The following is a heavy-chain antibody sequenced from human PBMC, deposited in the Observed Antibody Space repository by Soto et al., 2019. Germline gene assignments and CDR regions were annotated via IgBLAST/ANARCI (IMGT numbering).Heavy chain of an antibody. CDR2: ITPNIAGT. J-gene: IGHJ4*02. V-gene: IGHV1-2*04. D-gene: IGHD3-10*01. Sequence: QVQLVQSGAEVKKPGASVKVSCKASGYTFTGYYMHWVRQAPGQGLKGMGWITPNIAGTKYVQKFQGWVTMTGGTFITXAYMELRRLRSDDTAVYYCARMGEVRGVIEAFADYWGQGTLVTVSS. CDR3: ARMGEVRGVIEAFADY. CDR1: GYTFTGYY.